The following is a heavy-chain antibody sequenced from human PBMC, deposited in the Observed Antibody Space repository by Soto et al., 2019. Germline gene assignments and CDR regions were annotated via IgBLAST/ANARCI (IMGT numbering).Heavy chain of an antibody. CDR2: ISSSGSTI. V-gene: IGHV3-11*01. Sequence: GGSLRLSCAASGFTFSDYYMSWIRQAPGKGLEWVSYISSSGSTIYYADSVKGRFTISRDNAKNSLYLQMNSLRAEDTAVYYCARDVELVYSGYGPPAAFDIWGQGTMVTVSS. J-gene: IGHJ3*02. CDR3: ARDVELVYSGYGPPAAFDI. CDR1: GFTFSDYY. D-gene: IGHD5-12*01.